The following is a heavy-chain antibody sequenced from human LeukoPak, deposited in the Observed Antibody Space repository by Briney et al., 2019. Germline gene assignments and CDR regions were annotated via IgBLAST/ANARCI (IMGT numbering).Heavy chain of an antibody. CDR2: IYPGDSDT. Sequence: GESLKISCKGSGYSFTTYWIGWVRQMPGKGLEWMGIIYPGDSDTKYSPSFQGQVTIPADKSISTAYLQWSSLKASDTAMYYCARTGYSSGWYVGSFDHWGQGTLVTVSS. J-gene: IGHJ4*02. CDR3: ARTGYSSGWYVGSFDH. V-gene: IGHV5-51*01. D-gene: IGHD6-19*01. CDR1: GYSFTTYW.